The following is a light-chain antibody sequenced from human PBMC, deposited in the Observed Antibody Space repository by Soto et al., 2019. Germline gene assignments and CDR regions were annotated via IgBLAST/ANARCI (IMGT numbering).Light chain of an antibody. CDR3: QQRSDWPWT. CDR2: GAS. Sequence: EIVMTQSPATLSVSPGGRATLPCRASQSVSRKLAWYQQKPGQAPRLLIYGASTRATGIPARFSGSGSGTVFTLTISNVEPEDFAVYYCQQRSDWPWTFGQGTKVDI. CDR1: QSVSRK. J-gene: IGKJ1*01. V-gene: IGKV3-15*01.